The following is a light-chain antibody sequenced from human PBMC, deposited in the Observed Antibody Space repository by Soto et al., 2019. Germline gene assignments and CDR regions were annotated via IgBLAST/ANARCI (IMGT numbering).Light chain of an antibody. Sequence: DIVMSQSPDSLAVSLGERATINCKSSQSLLSISNNKNRLAWYQQKAGQPPKLLIYWASTRESGVPDRIRGSGSGTNFTIVISSVQAEDVALYYCQQSYTTPPITFGQGTRLEIK. CDR1: QSLLSISNNKNR. CDR2: WAS. J-gene: IGKJ5*01. V-gene: IGKV4-1*01. CDR3: QQSYTTPPIT.